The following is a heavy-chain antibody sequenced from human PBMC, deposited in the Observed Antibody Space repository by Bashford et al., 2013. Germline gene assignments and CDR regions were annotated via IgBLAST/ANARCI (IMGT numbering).Heavy chain of an antibody. CDR2: IIPIFGTA. J-gene: IGHJ6*02. CDR3: ARDERGKPNYYYYYGMDV. V-gene: IGHV1-69*06. Sequence: WVRQAPGQGLEWMGGIIPIFGTANYAQKFQGRVTITADKSTSTAYMELSSLRSEDTAVYYCARDERGKPNYYYYYGMDVWGQGTTVTVSS. D-gene: IGHD3-16*01.